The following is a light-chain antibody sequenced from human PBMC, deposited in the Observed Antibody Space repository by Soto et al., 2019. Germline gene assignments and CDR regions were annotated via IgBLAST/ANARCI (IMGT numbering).Light chain of an antibody. J-gene: IGKJ1*01. CDR2: AAS. CDR3: QHYNSYSEA. Sequence: GASVTITCRASQVISTSLAWYQVKPGKAPKLLIYAASTLESGVPSRFSGSGSGTEFTLTISSLQPDDFATYYCQHYNSYSEAFGQGTKVDI. V-gene: IGKV1-9*01. CDR1: QVISTS.